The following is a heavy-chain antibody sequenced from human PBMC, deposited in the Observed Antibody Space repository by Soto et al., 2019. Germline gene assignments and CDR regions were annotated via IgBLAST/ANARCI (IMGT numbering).Heavy chain of an antibody. J-gene: IGHJ4*02. D-gene: IGHD1-7*01. V-gene: IGHV3-23*01. CDR2: SSATGAGT. CDR1: GFTFSSYG. Sequence: GGSLRLSCAASGFTFSSYGMTWVRQAPGRGLEWVSFSSATGAGTYYADSVKGRFTISRDNSKNTLYLQMTSLRADDTAVYYCAKDRRAGGNYGFYSDFWGQGALVTVSS. CDR3: AKDRRAGGNYGFYSDF.